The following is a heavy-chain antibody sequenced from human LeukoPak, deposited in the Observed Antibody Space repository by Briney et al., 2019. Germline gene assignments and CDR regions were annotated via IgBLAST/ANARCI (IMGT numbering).Heavy chain of an antibody. CDR2: INHSGST. D-gene: IGHD1-1*01. V-gene: IGHV4-34*01. CDR3: ARGGATGTTSPNWFDP. Sequence: PSETLSLTCAVYGGPFSGYYWSWIRQPPGKGLEWIGEINHSGSTNYNPSLKSRVAISVDTSKNQFSLKLSSVTAADTAVYYCARGGATGTTSPNWFDPWGQGTLVTVSS. J-gene: IGHJ5*02. CDR1: GGPFSGYY.